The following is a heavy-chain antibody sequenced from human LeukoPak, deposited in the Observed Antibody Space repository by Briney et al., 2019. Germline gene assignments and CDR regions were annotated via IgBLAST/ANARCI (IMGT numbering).Heavy chain of an antibody. D-gene: IGHD3-10*01. Sequence: GRSLRLSCAASGFTFDDYAMHWVRQAPGKGLEWVSGISWSSGSIGYADSVKGRFTISRDNAKNSLYLQMNSLRAEDTALYYCAKDSGGYYGSGSYSTDWGQGTLVTVSS. CDR1: GFTFDDYA. J-gene: IGHJ4*02. CDR2: ISWSSGSI. V-gene: IGHV3-9*01. CDR3: AKDSGGYYGSGSYSTD.